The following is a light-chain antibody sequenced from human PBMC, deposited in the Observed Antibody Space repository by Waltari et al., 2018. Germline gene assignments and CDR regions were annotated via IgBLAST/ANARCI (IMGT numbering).Light chain of an antibody. CDR3: QQCSSYPLT. J-gene: IGKJ4*01. CDR1: QNSNSL. Sequence: DIQITQSPSPLSASVGDRVTITCRASQNSNSLLAWYQQKPEQAPKSLIYTTSSMQSGVPSRFSGSVSGTDFTLTISSLEPEDFATYYCQQCSSYPLTFGGGTKVELK. V-gene: IGKV1D-16*01. CDR2: TTS.